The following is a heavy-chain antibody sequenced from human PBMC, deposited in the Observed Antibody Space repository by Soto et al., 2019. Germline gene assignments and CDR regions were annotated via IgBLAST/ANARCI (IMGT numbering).Heavy chain of an antibody. CDR1: GFSLRTTGMC. J-gene: IGHJ4*02. Sequence: SGPTPVNRSQTLTLTCTGAGFSLRTTGMCFSWIRQPPSKALASLPRIDWDDDKNYNTSLKTRLTISKDTSKDQVVLTMTNMDPMDTATYYCARIRGYDSSGYYSDWGQGTLVTVSS. CDR3: ARIRGYDSSGYYSD. D-gene: IGHD3-22*01. V-gene: IGHV2-70*11. CDR2: IDWDDDK.